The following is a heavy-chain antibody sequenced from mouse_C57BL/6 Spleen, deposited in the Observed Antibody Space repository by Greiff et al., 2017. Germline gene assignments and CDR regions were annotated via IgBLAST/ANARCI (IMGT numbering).Heavy chain of an antibody. CDR2: INPSTGGT. CDR3: TRFDGRSWDY. Sequence: EVQLQQSGPALVKPGASVKISCKASGYSFTGYYMNWVKQSPEKSLEWIGEINPSTGGTNYNQKFKAKATLNVDKSTSTAYMQLKSLTSEDSEVLYCTRFDGRSWDYWGQGTTLTVSS. CDR1: GYSFTGYY. V-gene: IGHV1-42*01. J-gene: IGHJ2*01. D-gene: IGHD1-1*01.